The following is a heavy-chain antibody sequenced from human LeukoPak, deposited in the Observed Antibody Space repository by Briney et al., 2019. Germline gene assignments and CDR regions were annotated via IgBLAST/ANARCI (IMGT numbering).Heavy chain of an antibody. Sequence: GGSLRLSCAASGFTFSSYSMNWVRQAPGKGLEWVSSISSSSSYIYYADSVKGRFTISRDNAKNSLYLQMNSLRAEDTAVYYCARAGGSGWGASLRYWGQGTLVTVSS. J-gene: IGHJ4*02. CDR2: ISSSSSYI. CDR1: GFTFSSYS. CDR3: ARAGGSGWGASLRY. V-gene: IGHV3-21*01. D-gene: IGHD6-19*01.